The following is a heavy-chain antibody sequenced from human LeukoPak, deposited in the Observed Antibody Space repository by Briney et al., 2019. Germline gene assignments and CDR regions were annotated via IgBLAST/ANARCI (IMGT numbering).Heavy chain of an antibody. D-gene: IGHD2-2*01. V-gene: IGHV3-66*01. CDR2: IYSGGST. CDR1: GFTVSSNY. J-gene: IGHJ4*02. Sequence: GGSLRLSCAASGFTVSSNYMSWVRQAPGKGLEWVPVIYSGGSTYYADSVKGRFTISRDNSKNTLYLQMNSLRAEDTAVYYCASTSSGVFDYWGQGTLVTVSS. CDR3: ASTSSGVFDY.